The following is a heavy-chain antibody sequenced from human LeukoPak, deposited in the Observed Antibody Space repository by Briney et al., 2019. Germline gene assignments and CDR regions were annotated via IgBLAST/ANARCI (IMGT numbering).Heavy chain of an antibody. D-gene: IGHD3-3*01. CDR2: VYYSGST. Sequence: SETLSLTCTVSGGSISTYYWSWVRQPPGKGLEWIGYVYYSGSTEYNPSLKSRVTISVDTSKIQFSLKLNSVTAADTAVYYCARGRDFWSGYSFDYWGQGTLVTVAS. V-gene: IGHV4-59*01. CDR1: GGSISTYY. CDR3: ARGRDFWSGYSFDY. J-gene: IGHJ4*02.